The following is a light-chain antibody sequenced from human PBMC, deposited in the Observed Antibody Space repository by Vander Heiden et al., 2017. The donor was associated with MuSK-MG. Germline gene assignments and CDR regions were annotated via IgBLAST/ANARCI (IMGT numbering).Light chain of an antibody. CDR3: QQYNSYPYN. CDR1: ESISKW. V-gene: IGKV1-5*03. J-gene: IGKJ2*01. CDR2: MAS. Sequence: DVQMTQSPSTLSASVGNRVTITCLASESISKWLAWHQQKPGKATKLLMYMASNLEGGVPSRFSGSGSGTEFTLTISSLQPDDFATYYCQQYNSYPYNFGQGTKLEIK.